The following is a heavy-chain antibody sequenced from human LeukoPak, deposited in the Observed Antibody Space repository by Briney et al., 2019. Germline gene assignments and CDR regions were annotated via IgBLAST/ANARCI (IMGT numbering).Heavy chain of an antibody. CDR3: ARDRVPAFDI. J-gene: IGHJ3*02. CDR2: ISASGATT. D-gene: IGHD2-2*01. V-gene: IGHV3-23*01. Sequence: GGSLRLSCAASGFTFSSYAMSWVRQAPGKGLEWVSAISASGATTFYADSVKGRFTISRDNSKNTLFLQMNSLRAEDTAVYYCARDRVPAFDIWGQGTMVTASS. CDR1: GFTFSSYA.